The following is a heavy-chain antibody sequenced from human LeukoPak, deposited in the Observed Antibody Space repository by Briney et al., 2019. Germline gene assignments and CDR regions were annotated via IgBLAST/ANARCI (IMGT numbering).Heavy chain of an antibody. CDR1: GGTFSSYA. CDR3: AGSFPGFRGGGPPPPPSYYFDY. J-gene: IGHJ4*02. V-gene: IGHV1-69*13. CDR2: IIPIFGTA. D-gene: IGHD2/OR15-2a*01. Sequence: SVKVSCKASGGTFSSYAISWVRQAPGQGLEWMGGIIPIFGTANYAQKFQGRVTITADESTSTAYMELSSLRSEDTAVYYCAGSFPGFRGGGPPPPPSYYFDYWGQGTLVTVSS.